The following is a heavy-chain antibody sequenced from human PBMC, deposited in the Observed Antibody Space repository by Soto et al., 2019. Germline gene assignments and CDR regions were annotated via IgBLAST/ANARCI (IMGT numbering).Heavy chain of an antibody. CDR3: AKDILGREYYYGMDV. CDR2: ISWNSGSI. D-gene: IGHD3-10*01. Sequence: GGSLRLSCAASGFTFDDYAMHWVRQAPGKGLEWASGISWNSGSIGYADSVKGRFTISRDNAKNSLYLQMNSLRAEDTALYYCAKDILGREYYYGMDVWGQGTTVTVSS. CDR1: GFTFDDYA. V-gene: IGHV3-9*01. J-gene: IGHJ6*02.